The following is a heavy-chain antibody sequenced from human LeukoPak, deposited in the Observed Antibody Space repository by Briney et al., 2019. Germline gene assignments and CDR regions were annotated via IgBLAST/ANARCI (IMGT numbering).Heavy chain of an antibody. J-gene: IGHJ6*02. CDR2: VGSAGDT. CDR3: ARENVLAVAGKNYYYGMDV. D-gene: IGHD6-19*01. V-gene: IGHV3-13*01. Sequence: GGSLRLSCAASGFSFSNYDMHWVRQPAGKGLEWVSTVGSAGDTYYIDSVKGRFTSSGENAKNSLFLQMNRLRAGDTAVYFCARENVLAVAGKNYYYGMDVWGQGTTVTVSS. CDR1: GFSFSNYD.